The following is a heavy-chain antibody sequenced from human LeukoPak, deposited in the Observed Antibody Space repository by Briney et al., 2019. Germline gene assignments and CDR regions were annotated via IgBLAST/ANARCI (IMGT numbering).Heavy chain of an antibody. CDR2: IYYSGST. Sequence: SETLSLTCTVSGYSISSGYYWGWIRQPPGKGLEWIGYIYYSGSTNYNPSLKSRVTISIDTSKNQFSLKLNSVTAADTAVYYCARRRDWGFGSYIDYWGQGTLVTVSS. D-gene: IGHD7-27*01. J-gene: IGHJ4*02. V-gene: IGHV4-38-2*02. CDR3: ARRRDWGFGSYIDY. CDR1: GYSISSGYY.